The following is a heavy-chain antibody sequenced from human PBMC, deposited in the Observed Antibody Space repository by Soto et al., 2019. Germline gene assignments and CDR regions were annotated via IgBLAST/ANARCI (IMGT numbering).Heavy chain of an antibody. CDR2: INGDGSYT. J-gene: IGHJ3*02. V-gene: IGHV3-74*01. Sequence: EVQLVESGGGLVQPGGSLRLSCAASGFTFSTYWMHWVRQAPEKGLLWVSHINGDGSYTDFADSVKGRFTISRDNAKNTVYLQMQSLRVEDTAVYFCVRTWHVFDIGGPGTMVTVSS. CDR3: VRTWHVFDI. CDR1: GFTFSTYW.